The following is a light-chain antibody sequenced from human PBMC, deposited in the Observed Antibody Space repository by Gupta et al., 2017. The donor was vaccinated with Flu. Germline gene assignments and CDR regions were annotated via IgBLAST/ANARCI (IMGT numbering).Light chain of an antibody. V-gene: IGKV3-20*01. CDR2: GAS. J-gene: IGKJ4*01. Sequence: LSCRASQSVSSSYLAWYQQSPGQAPRLLIYGASNRTTGIPDRFGGGGSGTDFTLTISRLEPEDFAVYYCQQYGSSSGLTFGGGTRVEIK. CDR3: QQYGSSSGLT. CDR1: QSVSSSY.